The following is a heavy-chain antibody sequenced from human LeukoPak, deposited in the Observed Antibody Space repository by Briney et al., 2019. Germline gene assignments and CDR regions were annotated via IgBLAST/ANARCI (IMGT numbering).Heavy chain of an antibody. V-gene: IGHV4-59*08. CDR3: ARHWNLLYYFDY. CDR1: DASINNYY. Sequence: PSQTLSLTCTVSDASINNYYWSWIRQPPGKGLEWIGYIYYNGIAKYNPSLNRRVTISVDTSKNQFSLNLTSVTAADTAVYYCARHWNLLYYFDYWGHGTLATVSS. D-gene: IGHD1-1*01. J-gene: IGHJ4*01. CDR2: IYYNGIA.